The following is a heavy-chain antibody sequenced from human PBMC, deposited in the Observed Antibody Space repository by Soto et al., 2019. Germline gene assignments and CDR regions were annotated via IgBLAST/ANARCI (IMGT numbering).Heavy chain of an antibody. V-gene: IGHV4-31*03. CDR2: IYYSGST. CDR3: ARHRGGIAVANYYFDH. Sequence: SSETLSLTCTVSGGSISSGGYYWSWIRQHPGKGLEWIGYIYYSGSTYYNPSLKSRVTISVDTSKNQFSLKLSSVTAADTAVYYCARHRGGIAVANYYFDHWGQGTLVTVSS. J-gene: IGHJ4*02. D-gene: IGHD6-19*01. CDR1: GGSISSGGYY.